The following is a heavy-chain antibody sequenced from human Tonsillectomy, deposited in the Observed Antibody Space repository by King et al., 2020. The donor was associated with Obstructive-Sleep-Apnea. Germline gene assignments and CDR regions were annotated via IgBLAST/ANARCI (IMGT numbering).Heavy chain of an antibody. J-gene: IGHJ5*02. Sequence: VQLVESGGGVVQPGRSLRLSCVASGFTFSSYGIHWVRQAPGKGLEWVGIIWTYGSNKYYGDSVKGRFTISRDNSKNTVYLQMNSLRAEDTAVYYCARAASGWYNWFDPWGQGTLVTVSS. D-gene: IGHD6-19*01. CDR1: GFTFSSYG. CDR2: IWTYGSNK. CDR3: ARAASGWYNWFDP. V-gene: IGHV3-33*01.